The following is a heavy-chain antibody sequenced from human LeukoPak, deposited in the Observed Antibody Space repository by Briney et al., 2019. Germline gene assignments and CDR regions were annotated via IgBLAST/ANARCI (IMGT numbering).Heavy chain of an antibody. CDR1: GASISTYY. V-gene: IGHV4-59*12. J-gene: IGHJ3*01. CDR2: IYYSGNT. D-gene: IGHD3-16*01. Sequence: PSETLSLTCTVSGASISTYYWSWIRQPPGKGLEWIGYIYYSGNTNYNPSLKSRVTMSVDTSKNQFSLNLTSVTAADTAVYYCARLLNFVSDFWGHGTLVTVSS. CDR3: ARLLNFVSDF.